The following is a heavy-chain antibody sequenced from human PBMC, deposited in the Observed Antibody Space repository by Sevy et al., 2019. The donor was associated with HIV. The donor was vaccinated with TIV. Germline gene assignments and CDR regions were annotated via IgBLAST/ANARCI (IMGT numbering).Heavy chain of an antibody. CDR3: ARVYSGYYNS. CDR2: ISSSSNYI. Sequence: GGSLRLSCAASGFTFSSYTINWVRQAPGKGLEWVSSISSSSNYIYYADSVKGRFTISRENAKNSLYLQMNSLRAEDTAVYYCARVYSGYYNSWGQGTLVTVSS. V-gene: IGHV3-21*01. CDR1: GFTFSSYT. D-gene: IGHD1-26*01. J-gene: IGHJ4*02.